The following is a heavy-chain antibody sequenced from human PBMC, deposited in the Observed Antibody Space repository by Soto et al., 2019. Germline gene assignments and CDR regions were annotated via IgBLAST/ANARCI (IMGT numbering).Heavy chain of an antibody. Sequence: SETLSLTCTVSGGSISSSTYYWGWMRQPPGKGLEWIGYIYYSGSTNYNPSLKSQVTISVDTSKNQFSLKLSSVTAADTAVYYCARAWGFYFDYWGQGTLVTVSS. CDR3: ARAWGFYFDY. D-gene: IGHD3-16*01. V-gene: IGHV4-61*05. J-gene: IGHJ4*02. CDR1: GGSISSSTYY. CDR2: IYYSGST.